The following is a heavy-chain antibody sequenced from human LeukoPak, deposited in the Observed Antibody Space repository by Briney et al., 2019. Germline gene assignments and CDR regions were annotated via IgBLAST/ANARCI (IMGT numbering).Heavy chain of an antibody. CDR2: IIPIFGTT. V-gene: IGHV1-69*13. Sequence: SVKVSCKASGGTFSSYAISWVRQAPGQGLEWMGGIIPIFGTTNYAQKFQGRVTITADESTSTAYMELSSLRSEDTAVYYCARVLSGSILRLGELPDEFYYYYMDVWGKGTTVTISS. CDR3: ARVLSGSILRLGELPDEFYYYYMDV. J-gene: IGHJ6*03. D-gene: IGHD3-16*01. CDR1: GGTFSSYA.